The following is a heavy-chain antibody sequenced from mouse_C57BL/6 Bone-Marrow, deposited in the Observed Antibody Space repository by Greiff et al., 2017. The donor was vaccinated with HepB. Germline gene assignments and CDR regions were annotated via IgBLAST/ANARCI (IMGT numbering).Heavy chain of an antibody. CDR3: ARKGIRGAY. D-gene: IGHD3-3*01. V-gene: IGHV1-64*01. J-gene: IGHJ3*01. Sequence: QVQLQQPGAELVKPGASVKLSCKASGYTFTSYWMHWVKQRPGQGLEWIGMISPNSGSTNYNEKFKSKATLTVDNSSSTAYMQLSSLTSEDSAVYYCARKGIRGAYWGQGTLVTVSA. CDR1: GYTFTSYW. CDR2: ISPNSGST.